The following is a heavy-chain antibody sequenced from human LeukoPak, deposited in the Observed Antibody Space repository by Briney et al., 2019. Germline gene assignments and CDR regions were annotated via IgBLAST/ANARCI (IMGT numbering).Heavy chain of an antibody. CDR3: TKDFAVASYNWFDP. J-gene: IGHJ5*02. CDR1: GFTFSSYA. CDR2: ISAGGGSI. D-gene: IGHD6-19*01. V-gene: IGHV3-23*01. Sequence: GGSLRLSCTACGFTFSSYALSWVRQAPGQGLEWISLISAGGGSIYYIDSVKGRFIISRDNSKNTLYLQMNSLRVEDTAVYYCTKDFAVASYNWFDPWGQGTLVTVSS.